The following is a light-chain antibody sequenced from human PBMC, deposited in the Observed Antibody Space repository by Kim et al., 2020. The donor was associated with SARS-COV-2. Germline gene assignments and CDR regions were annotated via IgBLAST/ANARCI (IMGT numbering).Light chain of an antibody. Sequence: QSVLTQPPSVSGALGQTVMISCAGTSSNIWAGHDVHWYQQLPGSAPKLLIYADSSRPSGVPDRFSGSKSGTSASLAITGLQAEDEADYFCQSYDSSLNAFYVFGTGTKVTVL. CDR3: QSYDSSLNAFYV. J-gene: IGLJ1*01. CDR2: ADS. CDR1: SSNIWAGHD. V-gene: IGLV1-40*01.